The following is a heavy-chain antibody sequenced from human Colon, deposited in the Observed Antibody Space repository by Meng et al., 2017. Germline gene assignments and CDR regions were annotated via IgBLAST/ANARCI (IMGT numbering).Heavy chain of an antibody. CDR1: GDSVSSNSAA. CDR2: TYYRSKYYN. D-gene: IGHD3-10*02. CDR3: ARDWGDVRGGFDF. V-gene: IGHV6-1*01. J-gene: IGHJ4*02. Sequence: QVMLQQSAPGLVKPPPNLSRTCAISGDSVSSNSAAWNGIRQSPSRCLEWLGRTYYRSKYYNDYALSVKSRITINPDTSKNQFSLQLNSVTPEDTAIYYCARDWGDVRGGFDFWGQGTLVTVSS.